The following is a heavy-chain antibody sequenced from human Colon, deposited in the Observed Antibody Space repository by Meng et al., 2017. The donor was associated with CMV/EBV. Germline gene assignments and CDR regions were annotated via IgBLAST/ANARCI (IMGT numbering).Heavy chain of an antibody. V-gene: IGHV4-39*07. Sequence: LPALRPRLVQPSGTLSLTSTVSGGSISSSSYYLGWIRQPPGKGLEWIGSIYYSGSTYYNPSLKSRVTISVDTSKNQFSLKLSSVTAADTAVYYCARAAAAGEYYFDYWGQGTLVTVSS. CDR2: IYYSGST. J-gene: IGHJ4*02. D-gene: IGHD6-13*01. CDR3: ARAAAAGEYYFDY. CDR1: GGSISSSSYY.